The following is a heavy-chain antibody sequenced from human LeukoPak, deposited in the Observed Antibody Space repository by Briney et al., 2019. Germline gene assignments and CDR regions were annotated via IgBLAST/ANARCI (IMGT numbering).Heavy chain of an antibody. CDR2: ISSSSSTI. D-gene: IGHD1-26*01. Sequence: GGSLILSCAASGFTFSSYSMNWVRQAPGKGLEWVSYISSSSSTIYYADSVKGRFTISRDNAKNSLYLQMNSLRAEDTAVYYCARDQGGSYYRWGDYWGQGTLVTVSS. CDR1: GFTFSSYS. CDR3: ARDQGGSYYRWGDY. J-gene: IGHJ4*02. V-gene: IGHV3-48*01.